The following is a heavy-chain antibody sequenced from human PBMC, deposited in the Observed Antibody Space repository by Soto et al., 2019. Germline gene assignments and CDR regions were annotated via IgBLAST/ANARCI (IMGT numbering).Heavy chain of an antibody. D-gene: IGHD2-2*01. J-gene: IGHJ4*02. CDR1: GFTFSNAW. Sequence: GGSLRLSCAASGFTFSNAWINWVRQAPGKGLEWVSAITDSGDDTYYIDSVKGRFTISRDNSKSTLYLQMNSLRAEDTAIYYCAKLGSSSWSPHYYFDYWGQGTLVTVSS. V-gene: IGHV3-23*01. CDR3: AKLGSSSWSPHYYFDY. CDR2: ITDSGDDT.